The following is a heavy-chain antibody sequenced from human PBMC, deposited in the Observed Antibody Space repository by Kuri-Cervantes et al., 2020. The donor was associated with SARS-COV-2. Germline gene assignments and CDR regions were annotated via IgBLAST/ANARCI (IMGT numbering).Heavy chain of an antibody. Sequence: ASVKVSCKASGYTFTGYYMHWVRQAPGQGLEWMGWISAYNGNTNYAQKLQGRVTMTTDTSTSTACMELRSLRSDDTAVYYCARDFGGPGYLPAVGFDYWGQGTLVTVSS. J-gene: IGHJ4*02. D-gene: IGHD6-19*01. V-gene: IGHV1-18*04. CDR3: ARDFGGPGYLPAVGFDY. CDR2: ISAYNGNT. CDR1: GYTFTGYY.